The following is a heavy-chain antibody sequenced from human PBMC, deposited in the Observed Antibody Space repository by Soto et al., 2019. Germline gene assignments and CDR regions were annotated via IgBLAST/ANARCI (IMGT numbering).Heavy chain of an antibody. CDR2: ISGSGGST. V-gene: IGHV3-23*01. CDR3: AKTPDVKYSSSFDS. D-gene: IGHD6-13*01. J-gene: IGHJ4*02. Sequence: GGSLRLSCAASGFTFSSYAMSWVRQAPGKGLEWVSSISGSGGSTYYADSVKGRFTISRDNSKNTLYLQMTSLRAEDTAVYYCAKTPDVKYSSSFDSWGQGTLVTVSS. CDR1: GFTFSSYA.